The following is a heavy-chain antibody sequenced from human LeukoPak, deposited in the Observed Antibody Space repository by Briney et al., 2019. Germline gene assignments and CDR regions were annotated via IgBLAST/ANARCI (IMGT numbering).Heavy chain of an antibody. CDR2: IIPILGIA. CDR1: GGTFSSYA. J-gene: IGHJ4*02. V-gene: IGHV1-69*04. Sequence: SVTVSCKASGGTFSSYAISWVRQAPGQGLEWMGRIIPILGIANYAQKFQGRVTITADKSTSTAYMELSSLRSEDTAVYYCASPEPVYSYGLGYWGQGTLVTVSS. D-gene: IGHD5-18*01. CDR3: ASPEPVYSYGLGY.